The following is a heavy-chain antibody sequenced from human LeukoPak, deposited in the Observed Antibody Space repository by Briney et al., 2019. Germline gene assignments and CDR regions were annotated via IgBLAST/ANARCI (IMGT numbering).Heavy chain of an antibody. CDR2: IYYSGST. CDR1: GGSISSSSYY. CDR3: ARDTAFYYYYYMDV. J-gene: IGHJ6*03. Sequence: SETLSLTCTVSGGSISSSSYYWGWIRQPPGKGLEWIGSIYYSGSTYYNPSLKSRVTISVDTSKNQFSLKLSSVTAADTAVYYCARDTAFYYYYYMDVWGKGTTVTVSS. V-gene: IGHV4-39*07. D-gene: IGHD4-17*01.